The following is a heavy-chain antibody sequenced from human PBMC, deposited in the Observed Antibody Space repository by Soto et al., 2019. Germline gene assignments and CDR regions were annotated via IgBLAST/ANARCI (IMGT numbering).Heavy chain of an antibody. V-gene: IGHV3-23*01. D-gene: IGHD3-9*01. Sequence: EVQLLESGGGLVQPGGSLRLSCAASGFTFSSYAMSWVRQAPGKGLEWVSAISGSGGSTYYADSVKGRFTISRDNSKNTLDLQMNSLRAEDTAVYYCARYFDWLLYTPYYFDYWGQGTLVTVSS. CDR3: ARYFDWLLYTPYYFDY. J-gene: IGHJ4*02. CDR1: GFTFSSYA. CDR2: ISGSGGST.